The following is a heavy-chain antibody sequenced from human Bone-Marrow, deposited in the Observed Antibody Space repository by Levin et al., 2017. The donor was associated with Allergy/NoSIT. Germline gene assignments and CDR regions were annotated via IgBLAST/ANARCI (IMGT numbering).Heavy chain of an antibody. CDR3: AKIITWYVSDSNGMDV. V-gene: IGHV3-23*01. D-gene: IGHD3-10*01. CDR2: LTSTGDST. Sequence: GGSLRLSCAASGFTFSNYAMTWVRQAPGKGLEWVSGLTSTGDSTYYADSVKGRFTISRDNSKNTLDLQMNSLRAEDTAVYYCAKIITWYVSDSNGMDVWGQGTTVTVSS. CDR1: GFTFSNYA. J-gene: IGHJ6*02.